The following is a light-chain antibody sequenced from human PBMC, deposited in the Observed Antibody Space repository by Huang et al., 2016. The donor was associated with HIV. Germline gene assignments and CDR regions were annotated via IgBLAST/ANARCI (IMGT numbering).Light chain of an antibody. Sequence: DIHMTQSPSSLSSSVGDRGTITCRASQDIRNYLAWYHKKPGTAPKRLSSAASTLQSGGPSRCSGSGSGTDFTLTIGSLQPEDVATYYCQKYNSAPYTFGQGTKLEIK. CDR2: AAS. V-gene: IGKV1-27*01. CDR3: QKYNSAPYT. CDR1: QDIRNY. J-gene: IGKJ2*01.